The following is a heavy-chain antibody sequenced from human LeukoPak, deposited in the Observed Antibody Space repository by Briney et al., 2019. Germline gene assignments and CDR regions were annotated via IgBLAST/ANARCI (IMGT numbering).Heavy chain of an antibody. J-gene: IGHJ4*02. D-gene: IGHD3-16*01. Sequence: PGGSLRLSCAASEFTVSSNYMNWVRQAPGKGLEWVLFIYSGGSTYYADSVRGRFTISRDSSKNTLYLQMNSLRAEDTAVYFCATFTPLRAFDFWGQGTLVTVSS. CDR3: ATFTPLRAFDF. CDR2: IYSGGST. V-gene: IGHV3-66*01. CDR1: EFTVSSNY.